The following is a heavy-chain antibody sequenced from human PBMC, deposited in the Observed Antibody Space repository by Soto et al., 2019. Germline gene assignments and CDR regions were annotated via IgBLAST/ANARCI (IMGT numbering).Heavy chain of an antibody. CDR2: IVGSDAKT. Sequence: GGPLRLSYTTSGFSFASFALTWVRQAPGQGLEWVATIVGSDAKTHYADSVKGRFSISRDTSRNTVYLQMNNLRADDTAIYYCAKWTYLDFWGQGTRVTVSS. V-gene: IGHV3-23*01. CDR3: AKWTYLDF. CDR1: GFSFASFA. D-gene: IGHD5-12*01. J-gene: IGHJ4*02.